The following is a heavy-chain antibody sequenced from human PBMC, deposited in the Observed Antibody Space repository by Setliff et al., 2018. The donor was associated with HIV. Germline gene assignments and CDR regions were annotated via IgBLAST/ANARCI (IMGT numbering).Heavy chain of an antibody. V-gene: IGHV4-34*01. CDR2: INHSGST. CDR3: ARDAPYCSSHSCSVRLFDY. Sequence: TLSLTCAVYGGSFSGYYWSWIRQPPGKGLEWIGEINHSGSTNYNPSLKSRVTILVDTSKNQFSLKLRSVTAADTAVYYCARDAPYCSSHSCSVRLFDYWGQGTLVTVSS. CDR1: GGSFSGYY. D-gene: IGHD2-2*01. J-gene: IGHJ4*02.